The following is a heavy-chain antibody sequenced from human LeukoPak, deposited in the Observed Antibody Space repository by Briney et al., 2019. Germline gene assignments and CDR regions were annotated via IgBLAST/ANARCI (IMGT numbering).Heavy chain of an antibody. J-gene: IGHJ1*01. V-gene: IGHV4-39*07. CDR3: ARGDFYSSEH. Sequence: SETLSLTCTVSGGSISSSSYYWDWIRQPPGKALEWIGSIYYSGGTYYNPSLNSRVTISVDTSKNQFSLKLSSVTAADTAVYYCARGDFYSSEHWGQGTLVTVSS. D-gene: IGHD5-18*01. CDR1: GGSISSSSYY. CDR2: IYYSGGT.